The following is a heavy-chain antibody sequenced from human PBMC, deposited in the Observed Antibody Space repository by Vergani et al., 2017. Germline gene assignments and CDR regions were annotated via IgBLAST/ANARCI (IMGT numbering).Heavy chain of an antibody. V-gene: IGHV1-8*01. J-gene: IGHJ6*02. CDR1: GYTFTSYD. D-gene: IGHD6-13*01. Sequence: QVQLVQSGAEVKKPGASVKVSCKASGYTFTSYDINWVRQATGQGLEWMGWMNPNSGNTGYAQKFQGRVTITEDKSTSTAYMELSSLRSEDTAVYYCAGRYSSSWDYYCYGMDVWGQGTTVTVSS. CDR2: MNPNSGNT. CDR3: AGRYSSSWDYYCYGMDV.